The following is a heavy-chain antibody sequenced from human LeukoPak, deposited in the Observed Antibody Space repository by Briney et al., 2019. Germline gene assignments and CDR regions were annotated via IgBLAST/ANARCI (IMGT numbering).Heavy chain of an antibody. CDR2: IYYSGST. CDR1: GGSISSHY. Sequence: SETLSLTCTVSGGSISSHYWSWIRQPPGKGLEWIGYIYYSGSTNYNPSLKSRVTISVDASKNQFSLKLSSVTAADTAVYYCARDLKSFGYCSSTSCAHLGGWFDPWGQGTLGTVSS. V-gene: IGHV4-59*11. CDR3: ARDLKSFGYCSSTSCAHLGGWFDP. J-gene: IGHJ5*02. D-gene: IGHD2-2*01.